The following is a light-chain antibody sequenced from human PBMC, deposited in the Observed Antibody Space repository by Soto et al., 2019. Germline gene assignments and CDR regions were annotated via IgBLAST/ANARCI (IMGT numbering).Light chain of an antibody. V-gene: IGKV3-20*01. CDR2: GAS. CDR3: QQYGNSPRT. J-gene: IGKJ1*01. Sequence: DIVLTQSPGTLSLSPGERAPLSCRAIQTVTSSFLAWYQQKPGQAPRLLISGASNRATDTPDRFSGSGSGTDFTLVISRVGPEDSAVYYCQQYGNSPRTVGQGTKVEIK. CDR1: QTVTSSF.